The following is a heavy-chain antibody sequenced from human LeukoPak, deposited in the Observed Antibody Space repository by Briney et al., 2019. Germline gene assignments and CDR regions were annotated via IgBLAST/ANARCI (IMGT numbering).Heavy chain of an antibody. Sequence: SQTPSLTCAISGDSVSSNSAAWNWIRQSPSRGLEWLGRTYFGSQGSDDYAVSVKSRITINPDTSKNQFSLQLNSVTPDDTAVYYCAREVASSYAFDIWGQGTMVTVSS. CDR1: GDSVSSNSAA. V-gene: IGHV6-1*01. CDR3: AREVASSYAFDI. CDR2: TYFGSQGSD. J-gene: IGHJ3*02.